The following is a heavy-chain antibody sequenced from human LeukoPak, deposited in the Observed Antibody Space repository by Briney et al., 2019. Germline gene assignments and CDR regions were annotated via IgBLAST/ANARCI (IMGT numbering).Heavy chain of an antibody. J-gene: IGHJ4*02. CDR2: LWPDGSEV. CDR1: GFTFSNCY. V-gene: IGHV3-7*01. D-gene: IGHD4-17*01. Sequence: PGGSLRLSCAASGFTFSNCYMSWVRQTPGKGLEWVATLWPDGSEVYYVDSVRGRFTISRDNARNTLYLQMNSLRAEDTAVYYCARDTARDYGDYSSWGQGTLVTVSS. CDR3: ARDTARDYGDYSS.